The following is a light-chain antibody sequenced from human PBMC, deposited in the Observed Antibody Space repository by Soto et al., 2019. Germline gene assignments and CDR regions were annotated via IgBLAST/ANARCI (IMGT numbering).Light chain of an antibody. CDR1: SCDVGGYNY. J-gene: IGLJ1*01. CDR2: DVS. Sequence: QSVLTQPASVSGSPGQSITISCTGTSCDVGGYNYVSWYQQHPGKAPKLIIYDVSNRPSGFSNRFSGSKSGNTASLTISGLQAEDEADYYCSSYTSTSTPLVFGTGTKVTVL. CDR3: SSYTSTSTPLV. V-gene: IGLV2-14*01.